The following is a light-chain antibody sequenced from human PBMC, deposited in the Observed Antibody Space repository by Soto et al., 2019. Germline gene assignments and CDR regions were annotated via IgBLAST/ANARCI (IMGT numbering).Light chain of an antibody. CDR2: MAS. CDR3: QQYNSRCT. V-gene: IGKV1-5*03. Sequence: DIQMTQSPSTLSASVGDRVTITCRASQSISSWLAWYQQKPGKAPKLLIYMASSLEIGVPSRFSGSGSGTEFTLTIISLQPDDFATYYCQQYNSRCTFGQGTKVEIK. J-gene: IGKJ1*01. CDR1: QSISSW.